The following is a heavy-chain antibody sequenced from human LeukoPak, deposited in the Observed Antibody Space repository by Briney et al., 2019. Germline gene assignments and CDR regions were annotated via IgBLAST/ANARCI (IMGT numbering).Heavy chain of an antibody. J-gene: IGHJ6*03. CDR3: ARVGRRGADYYYYMDV. CDR1: GYTFTGYY. V-gene: IGHV1-2*02. Sequence: ASVKVSCKASGYTFTGYYMHWVRQAPGQGLEWMGWINPNSGDTIYAQKFQGRVTMTRDTSISTAYMELSRLRSDDTAVYYCARVGRRGADYYYYMDVWGKGTTVTVSS. D-gene: IGHD1-26*01. CDR2: INPNSGDT.